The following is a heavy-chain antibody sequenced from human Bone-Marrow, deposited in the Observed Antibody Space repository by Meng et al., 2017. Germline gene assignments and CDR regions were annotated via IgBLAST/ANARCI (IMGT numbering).Heavy chain of an antibody. CDR3: APYDSESYWGFDN. D-gene: IGHD3-10*01. V-gene: IGHV4-39*07. CDR1: GDSITSSNYY. Sequence: SETLSLTCTVSGDSITSSNYYWGWIRQPPGKGLGWIGSIYYNGRTDYNPSLKSRVTISADTSKNQFSLKLSSVTAADTAVYYCAPYDSESYWGFDNWGQGTMVTVSS. J-gene: IGHJ4*02. CDR2: IYYNGRT.